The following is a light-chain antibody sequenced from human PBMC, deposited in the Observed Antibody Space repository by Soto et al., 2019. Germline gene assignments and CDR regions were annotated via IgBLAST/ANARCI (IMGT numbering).Light chain of an antibody. CDR1: QSVSSN. Sequence: EIVMTQSPATLSVSPGERATLSCRASQSVSSNLAWYQQKPGRAPRLLIYGASTRVTGVPARFSGSGSGTEFTLTISSLQSEDVAFYYCQQYNNWPPWAFGQGTKVEIK. CDR3: QQYNNWPPWA. CDR2: GAS. V-gene: IGKV3-15*01. J-gene: IGKJ1*01.